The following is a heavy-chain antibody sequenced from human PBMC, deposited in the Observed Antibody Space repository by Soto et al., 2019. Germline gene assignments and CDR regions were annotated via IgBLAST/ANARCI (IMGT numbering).Heavy chain of an antibody. V-gene: IGHV1-58*01. CDR2: IDVGGGSR. Sequence: SVKVSCKASGFTFSSSAVQWVRQARGQRLEWIGWIDVGGGSRNYAQKFQERVTITRDMSTSTAYMELSSLRSEDTAVYYCAAGRDSSGYSYWGQGTLVTVSS. CDR1: GFTFSSSA. D-gene: IGHD3-22*01. CDR3: AAGRDSSGYSY. J-gene: IGHJ4*02.